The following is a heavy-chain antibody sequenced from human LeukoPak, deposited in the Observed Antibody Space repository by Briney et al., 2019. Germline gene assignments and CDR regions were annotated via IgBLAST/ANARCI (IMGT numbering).Heavy chain of an antibody. D-gene: IGHD4-23*01. Sequence: SETLSLTCAVHGGSFSGYHWNWIRQSPGKGLEWIGEINDRGHTNYNPSLESRVTISVDTSKKQFSLKLNSVTAADTAVYYCARYPTTVVTTPYYFDIWGQGTLVTVSS. J-gene: IGHJ4*02. CDR1: GGSFSGYH. CDR3: ARYPTTVVTTPYYFDI. CDR2: INDRGHT. V-gene: IGHV4-34*01.